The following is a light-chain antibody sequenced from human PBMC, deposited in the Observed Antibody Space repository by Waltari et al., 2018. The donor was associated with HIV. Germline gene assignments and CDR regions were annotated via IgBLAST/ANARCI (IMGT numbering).Light chain of an antibody. Sequence: DIQMTQSPSSLSASVGDRVTITCRSSQSIRSNLNWYQQKPGKAPKLLIYAASSLQSGVPSRFSGSGSGTDFTLTISSLQPEDFVTDHCEQSYNSPRTFGQGTKVEIK. CDR1: QSIRSN. CDR2: AAS. J-gene: IGKJ1*01. CDR3: EQSYNSPRT. V-gene: IGKV1-39*01.